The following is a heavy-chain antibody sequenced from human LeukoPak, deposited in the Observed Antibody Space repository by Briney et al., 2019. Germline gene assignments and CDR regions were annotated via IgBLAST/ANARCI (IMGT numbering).Heavy chain of an antibody. CDR2: INPNSGGT. J-gene: IGHJ4*02. CDR1: GYTFTGYY. Sequence: GASVKVSCKASGYTFTGYYMHWVRQAPGQGLEWMGRINPNSGGTNYAQKFQGRVTMTRDTSISTAYMELSRLRSDDTAVYYCARDPSGYYDSSGYLHDGTFDYWAREPWSPSPQ. CDR3: ARDPSGYYDSSGYLHDGTFDY. V-gene: IGHV1-2*06. D-gene: IGHD3-22*01.